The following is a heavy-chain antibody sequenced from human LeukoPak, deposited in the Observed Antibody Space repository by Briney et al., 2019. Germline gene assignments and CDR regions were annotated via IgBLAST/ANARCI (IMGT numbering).Heavy chain of an antibody. J-gene: IGHJ4*02. CDR1: GFSLSTSGVG. CDR3: AHYGDYRFMYYFDY. Sequence: SGPTLVNPTQTLTLTCTFSGFSLSTSGVGVGWIRQPPGKALEWLALIYWNNDNRYSPSLKSRFTITKDTSKNQVVLTMTNMDPVDTATYYCAHYGDYRFMYYFDYWGQGTLVTVSS. V-gene: IGHV2-5*01. CDR2: IYWNNDN. D-gene: IGHD4-17*01.